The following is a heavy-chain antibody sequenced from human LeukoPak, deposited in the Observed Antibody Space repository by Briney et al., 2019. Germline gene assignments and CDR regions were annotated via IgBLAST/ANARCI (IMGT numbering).Heavy chain of an antibody. CDR3: ARDQQWAVAQNCYFGMDV. D-gene: IGHD6-19*01. J-gene: IGHJ6*02. CDR2: IKRDGKDK. Sequence: GGSLRLSCAASGFTFSSSCMSWVRQAPGKGLEWVANIKRDGKDKYYMDSVKGRFTISRDNSKSTLYLQMNSLRAEDTAVYYCARDQQWAVAQNCYFGMDVWGHGTTVTVSS. CDR1: GFTFSSSC. V-gene: IGHV3-7*01.